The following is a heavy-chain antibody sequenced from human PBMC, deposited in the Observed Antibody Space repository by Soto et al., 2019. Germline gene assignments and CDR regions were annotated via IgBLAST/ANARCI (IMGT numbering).Heavy chain of an antibody. CDR3: ARFGGYENGMDV. V-gene: IGHV4-30-2*01. CDR1: GGSISSGGYS. J-gene: IGHJ6*02. CDR2: IYHSGST. Sequence: TLSLTCAVSGGSISSGGYSWSWIRQPPGKGLEWIGYIYHSGSTYYNPSLKSRVTISVDRSKNQFSLKLSSVTAADTAVYYCARFGGYENGMDVWGQGTTVTVSS. D-gene: IGHD5-12*01.